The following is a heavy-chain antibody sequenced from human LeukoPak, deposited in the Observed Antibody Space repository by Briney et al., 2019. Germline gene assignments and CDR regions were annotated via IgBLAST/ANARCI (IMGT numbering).Heavy chain of an antibody. CDR1: GYTFTGYY. CDR2: INPNSGGT. V-gene: IGHV1-2*02. Sequence: ASVKVSCKASGYTFTGYYMHWVRQAPGQGLEWMGWINPNSGGTNYAQKFQGRVTITADKSTSTAYMGLSSLRSEDTTVYYCARRGRWLQSQWGYWGQGTLVTVSS. CDR3: ARRGRWLQSQWGY. J-gene: IGHJ4*02. D-gene: IGHD5-24*01.